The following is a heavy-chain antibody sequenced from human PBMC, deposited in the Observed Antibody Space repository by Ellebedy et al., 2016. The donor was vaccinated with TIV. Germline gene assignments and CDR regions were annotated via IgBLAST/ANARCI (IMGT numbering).Heavy chain of an antibody. V-gene: IGHV3-7*01. CDR3: ARDLDKSSGWYGGAAY. J-gene: IGHJ4*02. Sequence: PGGSLRLSCAASGFTSSTYWMSWVRQAPGKGLEWVANINQDGSEKYYLDTVKGRFDISRDNAKNSLYLQLNSLRAEDTAVYYCARDLDKSSGWYGGAAYWGQGTLVTVSS. D-gene: IGHD6-19*01. CDR2: INQDGSEK. CDR1: GFTSSTYW.